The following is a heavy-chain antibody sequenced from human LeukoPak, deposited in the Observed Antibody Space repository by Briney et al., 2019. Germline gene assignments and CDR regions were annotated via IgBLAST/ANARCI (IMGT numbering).Heavy chain of an antibody. J-gene: IGHJ4*02. CDR3: ARMVGATTVDY. Sequence: GESLQVSCKGSGYTFTNYWLAWVRQMPGKGLEWMGIIYPGDYDTRYSPSFQGQVTISADKSISTAYLQWSSLKASDTAMYYCARMVGATTVDYWGQGTLVTVPS. V-gene: IGHV5-51*01. D-gene: IGHD1-26*01. CDR2: IYPGDYDT. CDR1: GYTFTNYW.